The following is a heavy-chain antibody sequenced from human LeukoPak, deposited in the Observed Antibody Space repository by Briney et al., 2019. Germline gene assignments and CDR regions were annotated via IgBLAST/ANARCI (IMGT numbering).Heavy chain of an antibody. Sequence: PGGSLRLPCAASGFTFSTYTIHWVRQAPGKGLEWVAVISYDGSNKYYADSVKGRFTISRDNSKNTLYLQMNSLRAEDTAVYYCARGGYSYGYWGQGTLVTVFS. CDR1: GFTFSTYT. CDR3: ARGGYSYGY. J-gene: IGHJ4*02. D-gene: IGHD5-18*01. V-gene: IGHV3-30*04. CDR2: ISYDGSNK.